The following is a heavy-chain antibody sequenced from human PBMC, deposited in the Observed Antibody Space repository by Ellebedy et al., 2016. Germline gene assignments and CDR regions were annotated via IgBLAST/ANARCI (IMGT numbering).Heavy chain of an antibody. D-gene: IGHD2/OR15-2a*01. J-gene: IGHJ4*02. CDR2: ISRSGDHT. V-gene: IGHV3-23*01. CDR1: RSTFNNYA. CDR3: AKSGGIVEYFLFQFDC. Sequence: GGSLRLXXAASRSTFNNYAMNWARQAPGKGLEWVSSISRSGDHTYYVDSVRGRFTISRDNSKNTIHLQMRGLTAEDTAVYYCAKSGGIVEYFLFQFDCWGQGTPVNVSS.